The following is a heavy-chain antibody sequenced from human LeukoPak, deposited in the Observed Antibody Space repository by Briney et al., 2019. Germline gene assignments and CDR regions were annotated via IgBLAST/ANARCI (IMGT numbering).Heavy chain of an antibody. CDR1: GYTFTSYG. J-gene: IGHJ5*02. Sequence: ASVKVSCKASGYTFTSYGISWVRQAPGQGLEWMGWISAYNGNTNYAQKLQGRVTMTTDTSTSTAYMELRSLRPDDTAVYYCARVDGSGDQRINWFDPWGQGTLVTVSS. V-gene: IGHV1-18*01. D-gene: IGHD7-27*01. CDR2: ISAYNGNT. CDR3: ARVDGSGDQRINWFDP.